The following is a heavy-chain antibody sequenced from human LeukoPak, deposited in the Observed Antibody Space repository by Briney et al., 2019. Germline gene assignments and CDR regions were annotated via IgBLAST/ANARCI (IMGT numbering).Heavy chain of an antibody. D-gene: IGHD3-16*02. V-gene: IGHV4-59*08. CDR1: GGSISSYY. J-gene: IGHJ2*01. CDR3: ARRKRIGWYFDL. Sequence: SETLSLTCTVSGGSISSYYWSWFRQPPGQGLEWMGYIYYSGSTNYNPSLKSRVTISVDTSKNQFSLKLSSVTAADTAVYYCARRKRIGWYFDLWGRGTLVTVSS. CDR2: IYYSGST.